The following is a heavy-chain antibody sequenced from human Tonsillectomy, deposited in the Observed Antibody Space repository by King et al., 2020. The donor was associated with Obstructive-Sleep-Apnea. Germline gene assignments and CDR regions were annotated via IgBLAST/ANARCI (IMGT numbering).Heavy chain of an antibody. CDR3: AKEGGGSGIYWVDS. CDR2: INTRGTP. Sequence: ESGGGMVQPGGSLRLSCLASGFTFSNYAISWVRQAPGKGLEGVSAINTRGTPFYSASVRGRFTISREHSKYTGNLQVNSLRAEDTALYYCAKEGGGSGIYWVDSWGQGTLVTVSS. J-gene: IGHJ4*02. V-gene: IGHV3-23*01. CDR1: GFTFSNYA. D-gene: IGHD3-10*01.